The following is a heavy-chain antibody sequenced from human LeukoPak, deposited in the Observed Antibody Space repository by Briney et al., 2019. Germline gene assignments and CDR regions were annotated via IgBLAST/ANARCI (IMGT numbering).Heavy chain of an antibody. V-gene: IGHV1-69*06. CDR1: GGTFSSYA. J-gene: IGHJ6*04. D-gene: IGHD5-12*01. CDR3: ARAAIVATLTIHNYYYYGMDV. CDR2: IISIFGTA. Sequence: ASVKVSCKASGGTFSSYAISWVRQAPGRGLEWMGGIISIFGTANYAQKFQGRVTITADKSTSTAYMELSSLRSEDTAVYYCARAAIVATLTIHNYYYYGMDVWGKGTTVTVSS.